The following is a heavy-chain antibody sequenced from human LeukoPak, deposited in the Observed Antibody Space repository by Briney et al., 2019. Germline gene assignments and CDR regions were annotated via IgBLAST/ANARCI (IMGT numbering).Heavy chain of an antibody. J-gene: IGHJ6*03. V-gene: IGHV4-4*07. CDR3: ARAARYCSSTSCYRWEGYYYYYMDV. CDR2: IYTSGST. Sequence: PSETLSLTCTVSGGSISSYYWSWIRQPAGKGLEWIGRIYTSGSTNYNPSLKSRVTMSVDTSKNQFSLKLSSVTAADTAVYYCARAARYCSSTSCYRWEGYYYYYMDVWGKGTTVTVSS. D-gene: IGHD2-2*02. CDR1: GGSISSYY.